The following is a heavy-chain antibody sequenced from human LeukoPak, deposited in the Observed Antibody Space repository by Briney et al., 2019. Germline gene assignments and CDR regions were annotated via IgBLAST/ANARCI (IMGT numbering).Heavy chain of an antibody. CDR2: ISSSSSYI. Sequence: GGSLRLSCAASGFTFSSYSMNWVRQAPGKGLEWVSSISSSSSYIYYADSVKGRFAISRDNAKNSLYLQMNSLRAEDTAVYYCARVRIAGHYDILVRIDAFDIWGQGTMVTVSS. V-gene: IGHV3-21*01. D-gene: IGHD3-9*01. CDR1: GFTFSSYS. J-gene: IGHJ3*02. CDR3: ARVRIAGHYDILVRIDAFDI.